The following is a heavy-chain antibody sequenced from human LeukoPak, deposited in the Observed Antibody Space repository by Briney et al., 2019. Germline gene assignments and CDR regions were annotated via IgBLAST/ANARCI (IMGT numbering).Heavy chain of an antibody. J-gene: IGHJ5*02. CDR1: GGSISSYY. Sequence: PSETLSLTCTVSGGSISSYYWSWIRQPPGKGLEWIGYICYSGSTNYNPSLKSRVTISVDTSKNQFSLKLSSVTAADTAVYYCARGTSGSSSWSRGYNWFDPWGQGTLVPVSS. V-gene: IGHV4-59*01. CDR3: ARGTSGSSSWSRGYNWFDP. CDR2: ICYSGST. D-gene: IGHD6-13*01.